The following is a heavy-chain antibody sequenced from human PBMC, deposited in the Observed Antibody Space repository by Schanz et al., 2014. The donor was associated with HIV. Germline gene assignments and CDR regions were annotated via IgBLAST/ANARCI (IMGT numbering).Heavy chain of an antibody. V-gene: IGHV3-33*01. Sequence: QVQLVESGGGVVQPGRSLRLSCAASGFTFSSYGMHWVRQAPGRGLEWVAVIWYDGSNKYYADSVKGRFTISRDNSKNTVYLQMNSLRAEDTAIYYCARVANWDYYGMDVWGQGTTVTVSS. CDR2: IWYDGSNK. CDR1: GFTFSSYG. J-gene: IGHJ6*02. CDR3: ARVANWDYYGMDV. D-gene: IGHD3-16*01.